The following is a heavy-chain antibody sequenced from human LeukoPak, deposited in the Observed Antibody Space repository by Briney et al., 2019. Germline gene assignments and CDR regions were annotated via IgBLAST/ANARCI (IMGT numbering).Heavy chain of an antibody. D-gene: IGHD3-9*01. CDR3: AKEKCSTILSGYCPFDY. V-gene: IGHV3-23*01. CDR2: ISSSDDNR. Sequence: GGSLRLSCEASAFIFSGHWLNWVRQTPGKGLEWVSVISSSDDNRYYTDSVKGRFTISRDNSKNTLYLQMNSLRAEDTAVYYCAKEKCSTILSGYCPFDYWGQGILVTVSS. J-gene: IGHJ4*02. CDR1: AFIFSGHW.